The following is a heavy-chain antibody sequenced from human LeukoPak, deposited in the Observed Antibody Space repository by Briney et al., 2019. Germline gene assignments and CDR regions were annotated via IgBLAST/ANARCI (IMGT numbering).Heavy chain of an antibody. Sequence: SETLSLTCTVSGGSISSSSYYWGWIRQPPGKGPEWIGSIYYSGSTYYNPSLKSRVTISVDTSKNQFSLKLSSVTAADTAVYYCARVAHYYDSSGYQYYFDYWGQGTLVTVSS. CDR1: GGSISSSSYY. J-gene: IGHJ4*02. CDR2: IYYSGST. CDR3: ARVAHYYDSSGYQYYFDY. D-gene: IGHD3-22*01. V-gene: IGHV4-39*07.